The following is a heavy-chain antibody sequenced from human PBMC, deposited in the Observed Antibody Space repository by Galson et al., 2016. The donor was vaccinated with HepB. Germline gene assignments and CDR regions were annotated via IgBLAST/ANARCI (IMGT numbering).Heavy chain of an antibody. J-gene: IGHJ6*02. CDR2: XXYDGGXX. V-gene: IGHV3-30*18. CDR1: GXXFSXXX. CDR3: AKVAVXXGWXGFHNYYGMXV. D-gene: IGHD6-19*01. Sequence: SLXXXCAVSGXXFSXXXMHXXXQAXXKGLXXVAXXXYDGGXXDYAXXVKGXXTISRDHSKNTLYLQMNSLRAEDTAVYYXAKVAVXXGWXGFHNYYGMXVWGQGXXVT.